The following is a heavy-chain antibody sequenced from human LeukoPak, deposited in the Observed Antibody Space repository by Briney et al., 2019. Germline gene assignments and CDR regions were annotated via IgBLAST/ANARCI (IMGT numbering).Heavy chain of an antibody. V-gene: IGHV4-4*02. J-gene: IGHJ4*02. CDR3: AREGGPYRPLDY. CDR1: GGSISNTNW. Sequence: SETLSLTCGVSGGSISNTNWWTWVRQPPGKGLEWVGEVNLQGSTYYNPSLKSRVAISVDKSENHISLKLTSVTAADTAVYYCAREGGPYRPLDYSGQGTLVTVAS. CDR2: VNLQGST.